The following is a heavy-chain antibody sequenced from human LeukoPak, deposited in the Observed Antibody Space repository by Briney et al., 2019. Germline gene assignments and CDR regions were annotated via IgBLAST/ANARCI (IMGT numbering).Heavy chain of an antibody. CDR2: IIPIFGTA. Sequence: GASVKVSCKASGGTFSSYAISWARQAPGQGLEWMGGIIPIFGTANYAQKFQGRVTMTRDTSTSTVYMELSSLRSEDTAVYYCAKAHLHYGDSIHDLDYWGQGTLVTVSS. CDR3: AKAHLHYGDSIHDLDY. CDR1: GGTFSSYA. J-gene: IGHJ4*02. V-gene: IGHV1-69*05. D-gene: IGHD4-17*01.